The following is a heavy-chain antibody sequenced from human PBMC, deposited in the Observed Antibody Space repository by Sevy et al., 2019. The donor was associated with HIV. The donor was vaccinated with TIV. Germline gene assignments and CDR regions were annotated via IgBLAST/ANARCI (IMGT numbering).Heavy chain of an antibody. CDR2: ISGFGNT. D-gene: IGHD3-22*01. CDR3: AKVLHPALESMMEVTVRSLKGFDV. CDR1: GFTFNTHV. J-gene: IGHJ3*01. V-gene: IGHV3-23*01. Sequence: GGSLRLSCAASGFTFNTHVMNWVRQAPGKGLEWVSSISGFGNTYYADSVRGRFTISRDNAKDTLYLQMNSLRADDTAVYYCAKVLHPALESMMEVTVRSLKGFDVWGQGTMVTVSS.